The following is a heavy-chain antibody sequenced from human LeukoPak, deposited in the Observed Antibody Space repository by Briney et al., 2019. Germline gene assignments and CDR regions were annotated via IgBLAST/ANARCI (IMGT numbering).Heavy chain of an antibody. V-gene: IGHV3-13*05. CDR2: IGTAGDP. CDR1: GFTFSSYD. D-gene: IGHD3-10*01. J-gene: IGHJ6*04. Sequence: GGSLRLSCAASGFTFSSYDMHWVRQATGKGLEWVSAIGTAGDPSYSGSVKGRFTISRENAKNSLYLQMNSLRARDTAVYYCARATRWFGEFFGMDVWGKGTTVTVSS. CDR3: ARATRWFGEFFGMDV.